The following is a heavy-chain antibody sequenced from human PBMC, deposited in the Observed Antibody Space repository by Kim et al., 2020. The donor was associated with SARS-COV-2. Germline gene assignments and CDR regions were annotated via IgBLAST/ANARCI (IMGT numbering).Heavy chain of an antibody. D-gene: IGHD2-8*01. CDR3: ARVVGYCTNGVCPPYYYYYMDV. Sequence: SETLSLTCTVSGGSISSYYWSWIRQPAGKGLEWIGRIYTSGSTNYNPSLKSRVTMSVDTSKNQFSLKLSSVTAADTAVYYCARVVGYCTNGVCPPYYYYYMDVWGKGTTVTVSS. CDR1: GGSISSYY. CDR2: IYTSGST. V-gene: IGHV4-4*07. J-gene: IGHJ6*03.